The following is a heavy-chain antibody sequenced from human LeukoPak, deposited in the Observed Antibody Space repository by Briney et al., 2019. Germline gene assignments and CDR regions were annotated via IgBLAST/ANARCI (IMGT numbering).Heavy chain of an antibody. J-gene: IGHJ6*02. CDR3: ARGRMWLDCSGGSCYSYYYYGMDV. V-gene: IGHV1-8*01. Sequence: ASVKVSCKASGYTFTSYDINWVRQATGQGLEWMGWMNPNSGNTGYAQKFQGRVTMTRNTSISTAYMELSSLRSEDTAVYYCARGRMWLDCSGGSCYSYYYYGMDVWGQGTTVTVSS. D-gene: IGHD2-15*01. CDR1: GYTFTSYD. CDR2: MNPNSGNT.